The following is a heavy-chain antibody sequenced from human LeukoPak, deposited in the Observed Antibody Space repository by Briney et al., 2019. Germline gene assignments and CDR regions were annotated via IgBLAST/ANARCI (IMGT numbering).Heavy chain of an antibody. J-gene: IGHJ5*02. Sequence: SETLSLTCTVSGGSISSYYWNWIRQPPGKGLEWIGYIYYSGSTDYNPSLKSRVTMSVDTSKNQFSLKLSSVTAADTAVYYCVRDGNDYFGSGSYYPPDNWFDPWGQGTLVTVSS. D-gene: IGHD3-10*01. CDR3: VRDGNDYFGSGSYYPPDNWFDP. V-gene: IGHV4-59*01. CDR1: GGSISSYY. CDR2: IYYSGST.